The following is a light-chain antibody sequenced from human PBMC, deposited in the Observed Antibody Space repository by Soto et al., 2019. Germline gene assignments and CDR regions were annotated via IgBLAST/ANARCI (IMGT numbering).Light chain of an antibody. Sequence: DIQMTQSPSTLSASVGDRVTITCRASQSISSWLAWYQQKSGEAPKILIYKASSLESGVPSRYSGSGSGIEFTLTISSLQSGDFATYYCQQYDYYPYTFGQGTKLEIK. CDR2: KAS. CDR3: QQYDYYPYT. CDR1: QSISSW. J-gene: IGKJ2*01. V-gene: IGKV1-5*03.